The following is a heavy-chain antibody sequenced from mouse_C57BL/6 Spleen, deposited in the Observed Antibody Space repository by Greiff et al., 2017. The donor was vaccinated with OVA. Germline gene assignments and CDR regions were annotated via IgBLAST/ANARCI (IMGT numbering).Heavy chain of an antibody. J-gene: IGHJ1*03. V-gene: IGHV1-22*01. CDR2: INPNNGGT. Sequence: EVQLQQSGPELVKPGASVKMSCKASGYTFTDYNMHWVKQSHGKSLEWIGYINPNNGGTSYNQKFKGKATLTVNKPSSTAYMELRSLTAEESAVYYCSNWGGGYFDVWGTGTTVTVSS. D-gene: IGHD4-1*01. CDR3: SNWGGGYFDV. CDR1: GYTFTDYN.